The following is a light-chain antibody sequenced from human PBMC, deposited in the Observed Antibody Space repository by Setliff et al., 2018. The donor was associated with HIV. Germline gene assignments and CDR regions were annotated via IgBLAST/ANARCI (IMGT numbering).Light chain of an antibody. CDR3: SSYTGRSTFV. CDR2: DVS. CDR1: SSDVGNYNY. Sequence: QSALTQPASVSGSPGQSITISCTGISSDVGNYNYVSWYQEHPGKAPKLMIYDVSKRPSGVSNRFPGSKSGNTASLTISGLQAEDEADYHCSSYTGRSTFVFGTGTKVTVL. V-gene: IGLV2-14*01. J-gene: IGLJ1*01.